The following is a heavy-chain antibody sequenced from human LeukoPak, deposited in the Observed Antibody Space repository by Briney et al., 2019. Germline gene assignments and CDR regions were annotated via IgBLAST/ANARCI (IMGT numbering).Heavy chain of an antibody. J-gene: IGHJ5*02. CDR3: ARLARGFGDYENWFDP. Sequence: GESLKISCKGSGYSFTSYWIGWVRQMPGKGLEWIGIIYPGDSDTRYSPSFQGQVTISADKSISTAYLQWSSLKASDTAMYYCARLARGFGDYENWFDPWGQGTLVTVSS. D-gene: IGHD4-17*01. CDR2: IYPGDSDT. V-gene: IGHV5-51*01. CDR1: GYSFTSYW.